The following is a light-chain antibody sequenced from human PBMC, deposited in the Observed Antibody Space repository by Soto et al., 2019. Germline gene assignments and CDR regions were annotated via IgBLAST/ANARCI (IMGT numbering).Light chain of an antibody. CDR1: QSVSSSY. CDR3: QQYGSSPWT. V-gene: IGKV3-20*01. J-gene: IGKJ1*01. CDR2: GAS. Sequence: EIVLTQSPGTLSLSPGERATLSCRASQSVSSSYLAWYQQKPGQAPRLLIYGASSRATGIPDRFSGSGSGTDFTLTISRLEPGDVAVYYCQQYGSSPWTFGQGTKVESK.